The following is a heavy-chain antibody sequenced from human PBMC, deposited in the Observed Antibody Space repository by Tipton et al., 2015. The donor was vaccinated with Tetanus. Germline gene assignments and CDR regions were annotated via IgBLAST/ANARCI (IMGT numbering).Heavy chain of an antibody. V-gene: IGHV4-39*01. J-gene: IGHJ4*02. D-gene: IGHD5-18*01. Sequence: TLSLTCTVSGAFISNSAYYWGWIRQPPGKGLEWIGTIYYSGSTYYNPSLNSRVAISIDTSKNLFSLKVNSLTAADTATYYCARMGFTYGQVVYWGQGTLVTVAS. CDR2: IYYSGST. CDR1: GAFISNSAYY. CDR3: ARMGFTYGQVVY.